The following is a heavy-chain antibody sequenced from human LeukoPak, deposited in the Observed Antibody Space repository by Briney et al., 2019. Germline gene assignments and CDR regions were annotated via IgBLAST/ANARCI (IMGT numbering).Heavy chain of an antibody. D-gene: IGHD6-19*01. J-gene: IGHJ4*02. CDR1: GGSFSGSLSAYY. Sequence: SETLSLTCAVYGGSFSGSLSAYYWSWIRQAPGKGLEWIGEINQSGSTNYNQSLKSRVTISVDTSKNQFSLKLTSVTAADTAVYYCARGLWLVYWGQGTLVTVSS. V-gene: IGHV4-34*01. CDR3: ARGLWLVY. CDR2: INQSGST.